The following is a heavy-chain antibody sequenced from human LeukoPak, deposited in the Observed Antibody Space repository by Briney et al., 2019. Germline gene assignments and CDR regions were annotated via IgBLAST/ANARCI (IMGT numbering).Heavy chain of an antibody. J-gene: IGHJ5*02. V-gene: IGHV3-33*01. CDR1: GFTFSSYV. CDR3: ARAPYSRRLNWFDP. CDR2: IWDDGSNK. Sequence: GGSLRLSCAASGFTFSSYVMHWVRQAPGRGVEWVAVIWDDGSNKYYVDSVKGGFTISRDNSKNPLYLKINSLRAENTAVYYCARAPYSRRLNWFDPRGQGTLVTVSS. D-gene: IGHD6-13*01.